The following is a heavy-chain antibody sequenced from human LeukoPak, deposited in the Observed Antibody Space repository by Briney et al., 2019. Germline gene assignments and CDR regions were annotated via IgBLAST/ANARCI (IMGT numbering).Heavy chain of an antibody. CDR3: ARDYYDSSGYYYFDY. V-gene: IGHV3-53*01. Sequence: GGSLRLSCAASGFTFSNYAMNWVRQAPGKGLEWVSVIYSGGSTYYADSVKGRFTISRDNSKNTLYLQMNSLRAEDTAVYYCARDYYDSSGYYYFDYWGQGTLVTVSS. J-gene: IGHJ4*02. D-gene: IGHD3-22*01. CDR2: IYSGGST. CDR1: GFTFSNYA.